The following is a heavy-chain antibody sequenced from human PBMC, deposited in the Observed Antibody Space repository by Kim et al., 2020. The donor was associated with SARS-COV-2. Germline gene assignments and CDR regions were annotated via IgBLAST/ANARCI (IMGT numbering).Heavy chain of an antibody. Sequence: GGSLRLSCEASGFSFGRYTMNWVRQAPGKGLEWVSSITISSTYIYYAESVEGRFTVSRDNDKNSLYLQMYNLRAEDTAVYFCTRLGVYGSDSIITFDYWGQGSLVTVSS. CDR2: ITISSTYI. CDR3: TRLGVYGSDSIITFDY. CDR1: GFSFGRYT. D-gene: IGHD5-12*01. J-gene: IGHJ4*02. V-gene: IGHV3-21*01.